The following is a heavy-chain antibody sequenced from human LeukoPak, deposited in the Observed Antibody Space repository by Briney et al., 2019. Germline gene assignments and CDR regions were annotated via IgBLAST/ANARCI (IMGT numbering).Heavy chain of an antibody. CDR3: AREDGGNSPGAFDI. J-gene: IGHJ3*02. CDR2: INHSGST. Sequence: PSETLSLPCAVYGGSFSGYYWSWIRQPPGKGLEWIGEINHSGSTNYNPSLKSRVTISVDTSKNQFSLKLSSVTAADTAVYYCAREDGGNSPGAFDIWGQGTMVTVSS. V-gene: IGHV4-34*01. CDR1: GGSFSGYY. D-gene: IGHD4-23*01.